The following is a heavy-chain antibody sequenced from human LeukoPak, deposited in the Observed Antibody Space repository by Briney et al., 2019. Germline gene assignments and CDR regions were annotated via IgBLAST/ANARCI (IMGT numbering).Heavy chain of an antibody. V-gene: IGHV1-18*01. J-gene: IGHJ6*02. D-gene: IGHD3-22*01. CDR2: ISGYCGKT. CDR1: GYRLSYYG. Sequence: ASVKVSCKASGYRLSYYGISWVRQAPGQGLEWMGWISGYCGKTDYAQKVQGRVTMTTDTSTSTAYMELRSLRSDDTAVYYCARGYYDSSGYYYNYYGMDVWGQGTTVTVSS. CDR3: ARGYYDSSGYYYNYYGMDV.